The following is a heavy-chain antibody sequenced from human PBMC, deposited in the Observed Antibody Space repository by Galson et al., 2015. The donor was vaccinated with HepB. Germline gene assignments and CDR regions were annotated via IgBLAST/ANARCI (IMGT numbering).Heavy chain of an antibody. CDR1: GYTFTSYD. CDR2: MNPNSGNT. J-gene: IGHJ6*03. CDR3: ARLATGYYYYYMDV. V-gene: IGHV1-8*01. D-gene: IGHD5-24*01. Sequence: SVKVSCKASGYTFTSYDINWVRQATGQGLEWMGWMNPNSGNTGYAQKFQGRVTMTRNTSISTAYMELSSLRSEDTAVYYCARLATGYYYYYMDVWGKGTTVTVSS.